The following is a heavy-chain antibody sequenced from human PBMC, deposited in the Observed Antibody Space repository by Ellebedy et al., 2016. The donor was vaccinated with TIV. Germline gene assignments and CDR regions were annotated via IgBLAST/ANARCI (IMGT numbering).Heavy chain of an antibody. J-gene: IGHJ4*02. D-gene: IGHD1-14*01. Sequence: PGGSLRLSCAASGFTFSSYDMHWVRQGSGNGLEWVSSIGAVGDTYYAGFVKGRVAISRENAKNSLYLQLNNVRVGDTAVYYCARATAGFDYWGQGTLVTVSS. CDR2: IGAVGDT. CDR1: GFTFSSYD. V-gene: IGHV3-13*01. CDR3: ARATAGFDY.